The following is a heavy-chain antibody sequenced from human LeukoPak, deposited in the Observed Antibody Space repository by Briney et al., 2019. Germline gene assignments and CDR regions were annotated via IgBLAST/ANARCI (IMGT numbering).Heavy chain of an antibody. D-gene: IGHD6-13*01. CDR1: GDTLSGFA. V-gene: IGHV1-69*05. J-gene: IGHJ4*02. CDR2: IIPIFGTA. CDR3: ARVGNTGSSWYVSGDYYFDY. Sequence: SVKVSCKASGDTLSGFAISWVRQAPGQGLEWMGGIIPIFGTANYAQKFQGRVTITTDESTSTAYMELSSLRSEDTAVYYCARVGNTGSSWYVSGDYYFDYWGQGTLVTVSS.